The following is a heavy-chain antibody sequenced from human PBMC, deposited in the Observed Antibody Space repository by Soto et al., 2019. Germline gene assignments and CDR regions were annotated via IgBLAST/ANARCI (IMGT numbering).Heavy chain of an antibody. CDR3: ARDSGFSSYSSSYYFDY. CDR2: IYYSGST. J-gene: IGHJ4*02. CDR1: GGSISSGDYY. V-gene: IGHV4-30-4*01. Sequence: QVQLQESGPGLVKPSQTLSLTCTVSGGSISSGDYYWSWIRQPPGKGLEWIGYIYYSGSTYYNPSLKSRVTISVDTSKNQFSLKLSSVTAADTAVYYCARDSGFSSYSSSYYFDYWGQGTLVTVSS. D-gene: IGHD6-6*01.